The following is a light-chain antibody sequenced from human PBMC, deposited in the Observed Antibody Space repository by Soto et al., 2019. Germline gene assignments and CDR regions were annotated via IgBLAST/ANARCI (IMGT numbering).Light chain of an antibody. CDR3: GTWDSSLTAVV. J-gene: IGLJ2*01. CDR2: DND. Sequence: QSVLTQPPSVSAAPGQRVTISCSGSSLNIGINYVSWYQQVPGTVPKLLIYDNDKRPSGIPDRFSGSKSGTSATLGITGLQTGDEADYYCGTWDSSLTAVVFGGGTKVTVL. V-gene: IGLV1-51*01. CDR1: SLNIGINY.